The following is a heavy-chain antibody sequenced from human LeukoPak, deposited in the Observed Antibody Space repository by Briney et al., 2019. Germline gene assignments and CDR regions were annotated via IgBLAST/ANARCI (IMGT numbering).Heavy chain of an antibody. Sequence: GGSLRLSCAASGFTFSSYNMNWVRQAPGKGLEWVSAISYSGGTTHYADSVKGRFTISRDNSKNTLSLQMNSLRTEDTAVYYCAKYPRHCGGDCYSDLDYWGQGTLVTVSS. D-gene: IGHD2-21*02. CDR2: ISYSGGTT. V-gene: IGHV3-23*01. CDR3: AKYPRHCGGDCYSDLDY. J-gene: IGHJ4*02. CDR1: GFTFSSYN.